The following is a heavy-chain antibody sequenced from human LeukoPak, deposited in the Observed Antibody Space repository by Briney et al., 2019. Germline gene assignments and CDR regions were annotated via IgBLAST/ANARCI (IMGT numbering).Heavy chain of an antibody. Sequence: PGRSLRLSCAASGFTFSSYGMHWVRQAPGKGLEWVAVISYDGSNKYYADSVKGRFTISRDNSKNTLYLQMNSLRAEDTAVYYCAKGVIGVVPAALCYYGMDVWGQGTTVTVSS. D-gene: IGHD2-2*01. V-gene: IGHV3-30*18. J-gene: IGHJ6*02. CDR2: ISYDGSNK. CDR3: AKGVIGVVPAALCYYGMDV. CDR1: GFTFSSYG.